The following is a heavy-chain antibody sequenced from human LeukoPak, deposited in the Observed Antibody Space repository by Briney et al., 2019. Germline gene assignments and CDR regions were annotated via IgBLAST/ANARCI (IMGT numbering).Heavy chain of an antibody. CDR3: ARYASFKYSGTYYYDY. D-gene: IGHD1-26*01. J-gene: IGHJ4*02. CDR1: GFTFDIYT. V-gene: IGHV3-69-1*02. CDR2: IDSYNSI. Sequence: KPGGSLRLSCAASGFTFDIYTMIWVRQAPGKGLEWVSSIDSYNSIYYADSLKGRFTISRDNAKNSLYLQMNSLRAEDTAIYYCARYASFKYSGTYYYDYWGQGTLVSVSS.